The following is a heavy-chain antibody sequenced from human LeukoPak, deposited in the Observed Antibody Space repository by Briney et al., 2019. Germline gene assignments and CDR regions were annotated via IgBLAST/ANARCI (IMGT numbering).Heavy chain of an antibody. CDR1: GGTFSSYA. Sequence: SVKVSCKASGGTFSSYAISWVRQAPGQGLEWMGGIIPIFGTANYAQRFQGRVTITADESTSTAYMELSSLRSEDTAVYYCARGGGGSITLNWFDPWGQGTLVTVSS. CDR2: IIPIFGTA. J-gene: IGHJ5*02. D-gene: IGHD3-3*01. V-gene: IGHV1-69*13. CDR3: ARGGGGSITLNWFDP.